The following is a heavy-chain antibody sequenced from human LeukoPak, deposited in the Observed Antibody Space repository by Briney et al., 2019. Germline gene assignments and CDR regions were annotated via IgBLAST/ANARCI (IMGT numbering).Heavy chain of an antibody. D-gene: IGHD6-19*01. Sequence: GGSLRLSCAASGFTFSSYGMHWVRQAPGRGLEWVAVIWYDGSNKYYADSVKGRFTISRDNSKNTPYLQMNSLRAEDTAVYYCARVAGTGAYYYYGMDVWGQGTTVTVSS. CDR2: IWYDGSNK. J-gene: IGHJ6*02. CDR3: ARVAGTGAYYYYGMDV. CDR1: GFTFSSYG. V-gene: IGHV3-33*01.